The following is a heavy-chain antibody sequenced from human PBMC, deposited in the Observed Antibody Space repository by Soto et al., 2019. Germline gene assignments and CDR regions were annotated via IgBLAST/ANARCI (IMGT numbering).Heavy chain of an antibody. Sequence: QVQLQESGPGLVKLSGTLFLTCAVSGESMTGSDWWSWVRQAPGKGLEWIGEIHYSGVVNYDPSLISRVTISVDRSKNQYSLNLSSVTATDTAVYFCVCNGYYSLQYSDQGTLVIVSP. D-gene: IGHD3-22*01. CDR1: GESMTGSDW. CDR2: IHYSGVV. J-gene: IGHJ4*02. V-gene: IGHV4-4*02. CDR3: VCNGYYSLQY.